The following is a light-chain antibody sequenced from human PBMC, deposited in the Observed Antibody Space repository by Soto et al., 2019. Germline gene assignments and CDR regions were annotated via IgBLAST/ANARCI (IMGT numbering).Light chain of an antibody. CDR3: QQSFDLPQT. CDR1: ESISTS. Sequence: DIQMTQCPSSLSASVGARVTITCRASESISTSINWYQKKAGKAPKFLIYDASNLESGLPSRFTGSGFGTDFTLTISSLQPEDFATYYCQQSFDLPQTFGQGTTVDIK. CDR2: DAS. V-gene: IGKV1-39*01. J-gene: IGKJ1*01.